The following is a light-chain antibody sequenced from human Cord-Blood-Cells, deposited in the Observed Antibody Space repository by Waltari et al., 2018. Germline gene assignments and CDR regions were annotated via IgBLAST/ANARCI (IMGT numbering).Light chain of an antibody. CDR3: CSYAGSSTHVV. CDR2: EGS. Sequence: SALTQPASVSGSPGQSITISCPGTSSAVGSYNLVSWYQQHPGKAPKLMIYEGSKRPSGVSNRFSGSKSGNTASLTISGLQAEDEADYYCCSYAGSSTHVVFGGGTKLTVL. CDR1: SSAVGSYNL. J-gene: IGLJ2*01. V-gene: IGLV2-23*01.